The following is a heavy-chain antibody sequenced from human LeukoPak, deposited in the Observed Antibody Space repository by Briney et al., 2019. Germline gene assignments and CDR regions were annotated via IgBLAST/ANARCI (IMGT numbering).Heavy chain of an antibody. Sequence: GRSLRLSCAASGFTFSSYAMHWVRQAPGKGLEWVAVISYDGSNKYYADSVKGRFTISRDNSKNTLYLQMNSLRAEDTAVYYCARDTRVNWGQGTLATVSS. CDR1: GFTFSSYA. CDR2: ISYDGSNK. J-gene: IGHJ4*02. D-gene: IGHD3-16*02. V-gene: IGHV3-30-3*01. CDR3: ARDTRVN.